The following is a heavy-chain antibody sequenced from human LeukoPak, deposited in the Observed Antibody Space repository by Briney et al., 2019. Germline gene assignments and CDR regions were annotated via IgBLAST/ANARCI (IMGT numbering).Heavy chain of an antibody. CDR1: GGSISSGGYY. J-gene: IGHJ6*02. V-gene: IGHV4-31*03. D-gene: IGHD2-2*01. CDR3: ARDRVDCSSTSCYFPGAYYYYGMDV. CDR2: IYYSGST. Sequence: KPSETLSLTCTVSGGSISSGGYYWSWIRQHPVKGLEWIGYIYYSGSTYYNPSLKSRVTISVDTSKNQFSLKLSSVTAADTAVYYCARDRVDCSSTSCYFPGAYYYYGMDVWGQGTTVTVSS.